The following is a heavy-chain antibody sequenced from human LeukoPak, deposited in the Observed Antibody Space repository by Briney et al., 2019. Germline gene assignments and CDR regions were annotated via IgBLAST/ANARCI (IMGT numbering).Heavy chain of an antibody. CDR1: GFTFSHYG. CDR3: VKEPAPYSLADA. D-gene: IGHD5-18*01. CDR2: VWDDGINK. V-gene: IGHV3-33*06. J-gene: IGHJ6*04. Sequence: GGSLRLPCAASGFTFSHYGMHWVRQAPGKGLEWVAVVWDDGINKFYADSVKGRFTISRDNSKHTVSLHMNSLRAEDTAIYYCVKEPAPYSLADAWGKGTTVTVSS.